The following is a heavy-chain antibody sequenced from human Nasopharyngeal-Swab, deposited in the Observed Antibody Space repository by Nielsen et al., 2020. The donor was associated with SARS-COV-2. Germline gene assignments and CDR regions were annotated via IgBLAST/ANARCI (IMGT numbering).Heavy chain of an antibody. D-gene: IGHD1-26*01. V-gene: IGHV3-30*03. CDR2: ISYDGSNK. J-gene: IGHJ6*02. Sequence: GESLKISCAASGFTFSSYGMHWVRQAPGKGLEWVAVISYDGSNKYYADSVKGRVTISRDNSKNTLYLQMNSLRAEDTAVYYCARDSGWELPYYYYGMDVWGQGTTVTVSS. CDR1: GFTFSSYG. CDR3: ARDSGWELPYYYYGMDV.